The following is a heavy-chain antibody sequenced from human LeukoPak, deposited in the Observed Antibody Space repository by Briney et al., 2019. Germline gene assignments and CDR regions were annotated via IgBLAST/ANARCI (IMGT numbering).Heavy chain of an antibody. CDR1: GGSISSYY. Sequence: SETLSLTCTVSGGSISSYYWSWIRQPPGKGLEWSGYIYYSGSTNYNPSLKSRVTISVDTSKNQFSLKLSSVTAADTAVYYCARDPHYSSSWRTLDYWGQGTLVTVSS. CDR2: IYYSGST. D-gene: IGHD6-13*01. J-gene: IGHJ4*02. CDR3: ARDPHYSSSWRTLDY. V-gene: IGHV4-59*12.